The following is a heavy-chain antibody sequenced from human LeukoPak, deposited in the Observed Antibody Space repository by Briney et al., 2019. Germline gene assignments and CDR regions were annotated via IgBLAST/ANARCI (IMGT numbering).Heavy chain of an antibody. CDR2: IYYSGSI. CDR1: GGSISNYY. Sequence: SETLSLTCTVSGGSISNYYWSWIRQPPGKGLEWIGYIYYSGSIKYNPSLKSRVTISVDTSKNQFSLKLSSVTAADTAVYYCARVNWNYVDYWGQGTLVTVSS. CDR3: ARVNWNYVDY. J-gene: IGHJ4*02. V-gene: IGHV4-59*01. D-gene: IGHD1-1*01.